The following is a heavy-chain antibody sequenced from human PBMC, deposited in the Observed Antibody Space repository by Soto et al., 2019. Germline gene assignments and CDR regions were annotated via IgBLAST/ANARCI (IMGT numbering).Heavy chain of an antibody. J-gene: IGHJ6*02. Sequence: PGGSLRLSCAASGFTFSSYAMHWVRQAPGKGLEWVAVISYDGSNKYYADSVKGRFTISRDNSKNTLYLQMNSLRAEDTAVYYCARDRGYYDYVWGSYRYPYGMDVWGQGTTVTVSS. CDR3: ARDRGYYDYVWGSYRYPYGMDV. V-gene: IGHV3-30-3*01. CDR1: GFTFSSYA. D-gene: IGHD3-16*02. CDR2: ISYDGSNK.